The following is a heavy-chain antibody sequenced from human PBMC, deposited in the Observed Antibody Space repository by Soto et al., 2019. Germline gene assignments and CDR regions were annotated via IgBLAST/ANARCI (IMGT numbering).Heavy chain of an antibody. Sequence: SETLSLTCVVSSDSIYSSHWWNWVRQPPEKGLEWIGQISHSGNTSYNPSLTSRVTISVDKSKSHFSLNLTSVTAADTAVYYCXARHFWSRPWTDRRLDYWGQGTLVTVSS. D-gene: IGHD3-3*02. CDR3: XARHFWSRPWTDRRLDY. V-gene: IGHV4-4*02. J-gene: IGHJ4*02. CDR1: SDSIYSSHW. CDR2: ISHSGNT.